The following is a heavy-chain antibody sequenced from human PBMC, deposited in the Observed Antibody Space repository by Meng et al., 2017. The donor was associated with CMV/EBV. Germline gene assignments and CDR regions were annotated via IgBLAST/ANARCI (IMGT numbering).Heavy chain of an antibody. Sequence: VQLGRSGAGGRKPGASVKVSCKASGNPFTSDYTHWVRQAPGQGLEWMGIINPSGGSTSYAQKFQGRVTMTRDTSTSTVYMELSSLRSEDTAVYYCARESGSVGDYWGQGTLVTVSS. J-gene: IGHJ4*02. CDR3: ARESGSVGDY. CDR1: GNPFTSDY. V-gene: IGHV1-46*01. CDR2: INPSGGST. D-gene: IGHD1-26*01.